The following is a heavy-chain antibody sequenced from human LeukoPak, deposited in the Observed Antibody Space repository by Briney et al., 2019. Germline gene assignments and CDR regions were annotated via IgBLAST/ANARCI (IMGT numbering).Heavy chain of an antibody. CDR2: INHSGST. V-gene: IGHV4-34*01. CDR3: ARDGYDFWSGYYSADY. J-gene: IGHJ4*02. D-gene: IGHD3-3*01. CDR1: GGSFSGYY. Sequence: ASETLSLTCAVYGGSFSGYYWSWIRQPPGKGLEWIGEINHSGSTNYNPSLKSRVTISVDTSKNQFSLKLSSVTAADTAVYYCARDGYDFWSGYYSADYWGQGTLVTVSS.